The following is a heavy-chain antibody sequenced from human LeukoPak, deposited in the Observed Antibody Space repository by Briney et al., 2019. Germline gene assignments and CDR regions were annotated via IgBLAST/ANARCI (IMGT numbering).Heavy chain of an antibody. V-gene: IGHV5-51*01. CDR3: ARHGELGNWFDP. D-gene: IGHD3-16*01. J-gene: IGHJ5*02. CDR2: IYLRDFHI. Sequence: GESLKISCKASEYIFSTHWIGWVRQMPGKGLEWMGIIYLRDFHIKYSPSFQGQVTISADRSINSAHLQWSSLKASDTAMYYCARHGELGNWFDPWGQGTLVTVSS. CDR1: EYIFSTHW.